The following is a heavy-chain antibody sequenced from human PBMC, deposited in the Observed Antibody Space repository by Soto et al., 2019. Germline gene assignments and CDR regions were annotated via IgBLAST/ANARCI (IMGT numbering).Heavy chain of an antibody. CDR1: GGSISSIDFY. J-gene: IGHJ3*02. CDR2: IYYSGST. V-gene: IGHV4-31*03. Sequence: SETLSLTCTVSGGSISSIDFYWGWIRQHPGKGLEWIGYIYYSGSTYYNPSLKSRVTISVDTSKNQFSLKLSSVTAADTAVYYCARGYYDKGGAFDIWGQGTMVTVSS. D-gene: IGHD3-22*01. CDR3: ARGYYDKGGAFDI.